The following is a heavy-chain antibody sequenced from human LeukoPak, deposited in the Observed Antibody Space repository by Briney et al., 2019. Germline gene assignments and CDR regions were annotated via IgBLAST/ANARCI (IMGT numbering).Heavy chain of an antibody. D-gene: IGHD3-3*01. CDR3: ARGLTIFGVAPNWFDP. V-gene: IGHV1-46*01. CDR2: INPNGGST. Sequence: GASVKVSCKASGYTLTRYFIHWVRQAPGQGLEWMGIINPNGGSTSYPQKFQGRVTTTRDTSTSTVYMELSSLRSEDTAVYYCARGLTIFGVAPNWFDPWGQGTLVTVSS. J-gene: IGHJ5*02. CDR1: GYTLTRYF.